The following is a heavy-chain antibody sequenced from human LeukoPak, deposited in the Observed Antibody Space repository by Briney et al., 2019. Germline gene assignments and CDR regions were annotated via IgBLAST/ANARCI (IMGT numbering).Heavy chain of an antibody. Sequence: ASVKVSCKASGYTFTSYGISWVRQAPGQGLEWMGWISAYNGNTNYAQKLQGRVTMTTDTSTSTAYMELRSLRSDDTAVYYCARALFDAARPWGYYYYMDVWGKGTTVTVSS. J-gene: IGHJ6*03. CDR2: ISAYNGNT. D-gene: IGHD6-6*01. CDR1: GYTFTSYG. V-gene: IGHV1-18*01. CDR3: ARALFDAARPWGYYYYMDV.